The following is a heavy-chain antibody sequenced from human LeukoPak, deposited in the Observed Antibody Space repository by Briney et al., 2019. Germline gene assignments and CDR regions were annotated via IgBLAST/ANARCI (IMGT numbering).Heavy chain of an antibody. V-gene: IGHV3-7*01. Sequence: GGSLRLSCAASGSTFSSYWMSWVRQAPGKGLEWVASIKQDGSEKYYVDSVKGRFTISRDNAKNSLYLQMNSLRAEDTAVYYCARDGGGGYYGSGSYYRPYYYYGMDVWGQGTTVTVSS. J-gene: IGHJ6*02. CDR2: IKQDGSEK. D-gene: IGHD3-10*01. CDR3: ARDGGGGYYGSGSYYRPYYYYGMDV. CDR1: GSTFSSYW.